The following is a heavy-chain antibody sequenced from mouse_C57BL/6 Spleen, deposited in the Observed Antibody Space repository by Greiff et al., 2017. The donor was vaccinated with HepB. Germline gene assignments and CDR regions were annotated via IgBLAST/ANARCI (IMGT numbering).Heavy chain of an antibody. CDR1: GFTFSDYY. Sequence: EVQLVESGGGLVQPGGSLKLSCAASGFTFSDYYMYWVRQTPEKRLEWVAYISNGGGSTYYPDTVKGRFTISRDNAKNTLYLQMSRLKSEDTAMYYCARRYFDVWGTGTTVTVSS. CDR3: ARRYFDV. J-gene: IGHJ1*03. CDR2: ISNGGGST. V-gene: IGHV5-12*01.